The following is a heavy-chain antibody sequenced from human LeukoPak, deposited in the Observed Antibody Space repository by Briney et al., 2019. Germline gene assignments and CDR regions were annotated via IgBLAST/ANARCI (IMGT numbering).Heavy chain of an antibody. V-gene: IGHV3-7*01. CDR3: ATLHVDYYGSGSNDDAFDI. J-gene: IGHJ3*02. Sequence: SGGSLRLSCAASGFTFSSYWMSWVRQAPGKGLEWVANIKQDGSEKYYVDSVKGRFTISRDNAKNSLYLQMNSLRAEDTAVYYCATLHVDYYGSGSNDDAFDIWGQGTMVTVSS. CDR2: IKQDGSEK. CDR1: GFTFSSYW. D-gene: IGHD3-10*01.